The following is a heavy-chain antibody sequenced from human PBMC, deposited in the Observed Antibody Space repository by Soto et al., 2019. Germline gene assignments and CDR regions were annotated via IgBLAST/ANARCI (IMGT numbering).Heavy chain of an antibody. CDR1: GFTFSSYA. D-gene: IGHD5-12*01. Sequence: GGSLRLSCAASGFTFSSYAMSWVRQAPGKGLEWVSAISGSGGSTYYADSVKGRFTISRDNSKNTLYLQMNSLRAEDTAVYYCARDPQSRDCYNYVGDPCYWGQGTLVTVSS. CDR2: ISGSGGST. V-gene: IGHV3-23*01. J-gene: IGHJ4*02. CDR3: ARDPQSRDCYNYVGDPCY.